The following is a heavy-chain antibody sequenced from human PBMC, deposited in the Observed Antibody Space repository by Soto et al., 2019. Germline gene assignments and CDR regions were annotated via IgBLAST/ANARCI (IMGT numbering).Heavy chain of an antibody. Sequence: EVQLLESGGGLVQPGGSLRLSCAASGFTFSSYAMSWVRQAPGKGLEWVSAIGGSDNRTYYADSVKGRFTISRDNSKNTLYLRMSSLRADDTAVYYCAPMGVWGQGTTVTVSS. CDR2: IGGSDNRT. CDR3: APMGV. V-gene: IGHV3-23*01. J-gene: IGHJ6*02. CDR1: GFTFSSYA.